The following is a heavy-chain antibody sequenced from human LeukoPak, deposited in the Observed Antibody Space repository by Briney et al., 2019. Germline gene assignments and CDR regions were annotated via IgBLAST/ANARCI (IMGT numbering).Heavy chain of an antibody. CDR3: TRPGYYYGSGSYS. Sequence: HPGGSLRLSCAASGFTFSGSAMHWVRQASGKGLEWVGRIRSKANSYATAYAASVKGRFTISRDDSKNTAYLQMNSLKTEDTAVYYCTRPGYYYGSGSYSWGQGTLVTVSS. D-gene: IGHD3-10*01. J-gene: IGHJ5*02. CDR1: GFTFSGSA. V-gene: IGHV3-73*01. CDR2: IRSKANSYAT.